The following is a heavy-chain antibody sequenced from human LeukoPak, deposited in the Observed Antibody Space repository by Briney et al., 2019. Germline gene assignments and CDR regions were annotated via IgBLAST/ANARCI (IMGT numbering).Heavy chain of an antibody. V-gene: IGHV4-39*01. CDR3: ARGLTMARGVPSPFDY. J-gene: IGHJ4*02. CDR2: IYYSGST. D-gene: IGHD3-10*01. Sequence: PSETLSLTCTVSGGSISSSSYYWGWIRQPPGKGLEWIGSIYYSGSTYYNPSLKSRVTISLDTSKNQFSLKLSSVTAADTAVYYCARGLTMARGVPSPFDYWGQGTLVTVSS. CDR1: GGSISSSSYY.